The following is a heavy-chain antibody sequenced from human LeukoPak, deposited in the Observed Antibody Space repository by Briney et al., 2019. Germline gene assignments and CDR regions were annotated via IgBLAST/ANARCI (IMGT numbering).Heavy chain of an antibody. CDR3: TRFFATASDY. Sequence: GGSLRLSCAASGFTFSDSAMHWVRQASGKGLEWVARIRSKSNNYATAYAASVKGRFTISRDDSKNMAYLQMNSLKTEDTAVYYCTRFFATASDYWGQGTLVTVSS. D-gene: IGHD3-3*01. V-gene: IGHV3-73*01. CDR1: GFTFSDSA. CDR2: IRSKSNNYAT. J-gene: IGHJ4*02.